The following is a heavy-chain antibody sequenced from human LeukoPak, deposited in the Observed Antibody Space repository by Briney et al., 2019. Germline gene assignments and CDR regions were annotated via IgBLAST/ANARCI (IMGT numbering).Heavy chain of an antibody. CDR2: ISYDGSNK. CDR1: GFTFSSYG. V-gene: IGHV3-30*18. CDR3: AKLTMARGVSRDTFDY. J-gene: IGHJ4*02. D-gene: IGHD3-10*01. Sequence: PGGSLRLSCAASGFTFSSYGMHWVRQAPGKGLEWVAVISYDGSNKYYADSVKGRFTISRDNSENTLYLQMNSLRAEDTAVYYCAKLTMARGVSRDTFDYWGQGTLVTVSS.